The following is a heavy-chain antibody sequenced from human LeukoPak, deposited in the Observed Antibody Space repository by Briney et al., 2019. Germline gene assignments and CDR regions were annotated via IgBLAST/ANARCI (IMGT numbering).Heavy chain of an antibody. D-gene: IGHD5-24*01. V-gene: IGHV3-33*01. J-gene: IGHJ5*02. CDR2: IWYDGGKK. Sequence: GGSLRLSCAAPGFTFRTYGMHWVRQAPGEGLEWVAVIWYDGGKKHYVDSVEGRFTISRDNSKNILYLEMSSLRAEDTAVYYCVRGSGGDGYKHWGDSWGQGTLVIVSS. CDR1: GFTFRTYG. CDR3: VRGSGGDGYKHWGDS.